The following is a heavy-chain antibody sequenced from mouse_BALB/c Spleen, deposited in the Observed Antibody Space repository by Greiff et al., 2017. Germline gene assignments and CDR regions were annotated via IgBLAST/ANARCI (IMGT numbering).Heavy chain of an antibody. V-gene: IGHV7-3*02. CDR3: ARDPNWSYAMDY. CDR1: GFTFTDYY. Sequence: DVKLVESGGGLVQPGGSLRLSCATSGFTFTDYYMSWVRQPPGTALEWLGFIRNKANGYTTEYSASVKGRFTISRDNSQSILYLQMNTLRAEDSATYYCARDPNWSYAMDYWGQGASVTVSS. CDR2: IRNKANGYTT. J-gene: IGHJ4*01. D-gene: IGHD4-1*02.